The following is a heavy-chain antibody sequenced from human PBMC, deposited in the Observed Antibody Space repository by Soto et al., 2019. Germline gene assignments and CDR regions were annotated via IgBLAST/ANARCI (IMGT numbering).Heavy chain of an antibody. CDR1: GFIFSSYA. CDR3: AKDLPGELIKTCFEA. Sequence: GSLRLSCAASGFIFSSYAMSWVRQAPGKGLEWVSAIGARSGSTYYADSVKGRFTISRDTSKNTLYLQMNSLRVEDTAIYYCAKDLPGELIKTCFEAWGPGTRVTVSS. CDR2: IGARSGST. V-gene: IGHV3-23*01. J-gene: IGHJ5*02. D-gene: IGHD1-26*01.